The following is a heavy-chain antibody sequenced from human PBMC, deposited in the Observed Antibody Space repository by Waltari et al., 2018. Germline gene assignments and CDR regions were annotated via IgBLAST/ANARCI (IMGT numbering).Heavy chain of an antibody. CDR3: ARGESSSWYDPNFDY. J-gene: IGHJ4*02. CDR2: ISPGDVCT. D-gene: IGHD6-13*01. V-gene: IGHV5-51*03. Sequence: EVQLVQSGAEVKKPGESLKISCKGSGYSFTSYWIGWVRQMPGKGLEWMGIISPGDVCTRYSPFFQGHVPLSADKALSTAYLQWSSLKASDTAMYYCARGESSSWYDPNFDYWGQGTLVTVSS. CDR1: GYSFTSYW.